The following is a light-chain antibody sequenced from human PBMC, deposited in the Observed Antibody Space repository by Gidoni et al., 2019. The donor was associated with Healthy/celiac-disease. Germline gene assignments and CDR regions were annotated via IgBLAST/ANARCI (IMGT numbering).Light chain of an antibody. J-gene: IGKJ5*01. CDR3: QQYGSLIT. Sequence: EIVLTQSPGPLSLSPGERATLSCRASQSVSSSYLAWYQKTPGQAPRLLIYGASSRATGIPDRFSGSGSGTDFTLTISRLEPEDFAVYYCQQYGSLITFGQGTRLEIK. CDR1: QSVSSSY. V-gene: IGKV3-20*01. CDR2: GAS.